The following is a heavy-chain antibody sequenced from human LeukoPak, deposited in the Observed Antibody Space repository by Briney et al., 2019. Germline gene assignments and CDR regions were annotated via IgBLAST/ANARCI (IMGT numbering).Heavy chain of an antibody. CDR1: GYTFTNYG. CDR3: ARDSPIQQLVPDY. V-gene: IGHV1-18*01. J-gene: IGHJ4*02. Sequence: GASVKVSCKASGYTFTNYGISWVRQAPGQGLEWMGWISGYNANTNYVQKFQGRVTMTTDTSTHTAYMELRSLRSDDTAVYYCARDSPIQQLVPDYWGQGTLVTVSS. D-gene: IGHD6-13*01. CDR2: ISGYNANT.